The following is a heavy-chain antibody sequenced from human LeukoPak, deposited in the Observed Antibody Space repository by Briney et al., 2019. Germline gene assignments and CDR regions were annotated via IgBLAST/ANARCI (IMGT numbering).Heavy chain of an antibody. J-gene: IGHJ3*02. V-gene: IGHV3-30*03. CDR2: ISYDGNNK. D-gene: IGHD6-19*01. CDR1: GFTFSSYG. CDR3: AREAYSSGRAGTFDI. Sequence: GGSLRLSCAASGFTFSSYGMHWVRQAPGKGLEWVAVISYDGNNKYYADSVKGRFTFSRDNSKNTLYLQMNSLRAEDTAVYYCAREAYSSGRAGTFDIWGQGTMVTVSS.